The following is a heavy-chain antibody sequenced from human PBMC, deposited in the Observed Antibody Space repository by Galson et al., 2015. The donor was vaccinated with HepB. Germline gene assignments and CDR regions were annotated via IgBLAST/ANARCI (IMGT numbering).Heavy chain of an antibody. D-gene: IGHD6-19*01. Sequence: SLRLSCAASGFTFRDYAISWSRQAPGKGLEWIGFIRNKFHGGTTEYATSVKGRFTISRDDSNTIAYLQLNTLNTEDTAIYYCARDPLSMSKREWLTGDYWGQGTLVTVSS. J-gene: IGHJ4*02. CDR3: ARDPLSMSKREWLTGDY. V-gene: IGHV3-49*03. CDR1: GFTFRDYA. CDR2: IRNKFHGGTT.